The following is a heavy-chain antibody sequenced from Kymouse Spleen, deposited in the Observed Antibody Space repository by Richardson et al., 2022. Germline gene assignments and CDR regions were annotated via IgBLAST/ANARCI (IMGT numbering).Heavy chain of an antibody. CDR1: GGSFSGYY. Sequence: QVQLQQWGAGLLKPSETLSLTCAVYGGSFSGYYWSWIRQPPGKGLEWIGEINHSGSTNYNPSLKSRVTISVDTSKNQFSLKLSSVTAADTAVYYCASNWNYDWFDPWGQGTLVTVSS. J-gene: IGHJ5*02. CDR3: ASNWNYDWFDP. CDR2: INHSGST. V-gene: IGHV4-34*01. D-gene: IGHD1-7*01.